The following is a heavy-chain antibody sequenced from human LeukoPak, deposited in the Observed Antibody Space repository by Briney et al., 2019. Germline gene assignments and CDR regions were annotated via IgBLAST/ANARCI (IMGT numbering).Heavy chain of an antibody. V-gene: IGHV4-59*08. CDR3: ARGDLVRGAIGFDI. CDR1: GSFINSYY. Sequence: SSETLSLTCTVSGSFINSYYWSWIRQPPGKGLEWIGYIYYSGSTNYNPSLKSRVTISVDTSKNQFSLKLSSVTAADTAVYYCARGDLVRGAIGFDIWGQGTMVTVSS. J-gene: IGHJ3*02. CDR2: IYYSGST. D-gene: IGHD3-10*02.